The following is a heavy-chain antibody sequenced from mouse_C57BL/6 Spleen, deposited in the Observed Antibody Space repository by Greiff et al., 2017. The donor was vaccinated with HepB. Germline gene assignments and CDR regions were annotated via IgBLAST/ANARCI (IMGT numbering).Heavy chain of an antibody. CDR1: GFSLTSYG. D-gene: IGHD1-1*01. J-gene: IGHJ4*01. CDR2: IWRGGST. V-gene: IGHV2-5*01. Sequence: VMLVESGPGLVQPSQSLSITCTVSGFSLTSYGVHWVRQSPGKGLQWLGVIWRGGSTDYNAAFMSRLSITKDNSKSQVFFKMNSLQADDTAIYYCAKSYYGSSQVLMDYWGQGTSVTVSS. CDR3: AKSYYGSSQVLMDY.